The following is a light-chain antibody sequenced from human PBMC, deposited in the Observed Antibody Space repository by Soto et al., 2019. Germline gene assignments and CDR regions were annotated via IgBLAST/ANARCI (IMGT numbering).Light chain of an antibody. J-gene: IGKJ1*01. CDR3: QQYDKYST. CDR1: QTISVS. V-gene: IGKV1-5*01. CDR2: DAS. Sequence: MQMTQSPSTLSASLGDTVTITCRASQTISVSLAWYQQKPGKAPNLLIYDASTLQGGVPSRFSGSGSGTEFTLTVTSLQPEDFATYFCQQYDKYSTFGHGTKVDI.